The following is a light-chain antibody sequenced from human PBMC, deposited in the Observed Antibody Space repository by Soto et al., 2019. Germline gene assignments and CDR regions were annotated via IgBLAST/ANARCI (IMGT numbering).Light chain of an antibody. J-gene: IGLJ3*02. CDR3: SSYTGSNNLGV. V-gene: IGLV2-14*02. CDR2: EVN. CDR1: SSDVGSYNL. Sequence: QSALTQPASVSGSPGQSITISCTGTSSDVGSYNLVSWYQQHPGKAPKLMIYEVNKRPSGVPDRFSGSKSGNTASLSVSGLQAEDEADYYCSSYTGSNNLGVFGGGTKLTVL.